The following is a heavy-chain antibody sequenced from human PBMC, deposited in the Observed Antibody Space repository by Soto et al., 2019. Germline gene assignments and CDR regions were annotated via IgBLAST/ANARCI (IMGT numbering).Heavy chain of an antibody. CDR3: ARQPYDSTGYYYGA. V-gene: IGHV4-39*01. CDR2: MYSGGNT. D-gene: IGHD3-22*01. CDR1: GGYFSSSTYY. J-gene: IGHJ5*02. Sequence: PSEILSLTCTVSGGYFSSSTYYWGWIRQPPGKGLEWIGSMYSGGNTYYNPSLKSRVTVSVDTSKNHFSLKLTSVTAADTAMYYCARQPYDSTGYYYGAWGQGTLVTVSS.